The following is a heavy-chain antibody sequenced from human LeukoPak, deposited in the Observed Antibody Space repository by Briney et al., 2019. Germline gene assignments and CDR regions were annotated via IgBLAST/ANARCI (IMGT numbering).Heavy chain of an antibody. CDR2: ISGSGGST. CDR1: GFTFSGYA. D-gene: IGHD3-22*01. Sequence: PGGSLRLSCAASGFTFSGYAMHWARQAPGKGLEWVSAISGSGGSTYYADSVKGRFTISRDNSKNTLYLQMNSLRAEDTAVYYCAKDQDSSGYYYYTGQGVFDYWGQGTLVTVSS. V-gene: IGHV3-23*01. CDR3: AKDQDSSGYYYYTGQGVFDY. J-gene: IGHJ4*02.